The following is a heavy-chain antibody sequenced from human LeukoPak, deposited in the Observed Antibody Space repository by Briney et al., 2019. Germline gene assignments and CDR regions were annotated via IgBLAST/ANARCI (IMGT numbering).Heavy chain of an antibody. CDR2: IYYSGST. CDR1: GGSISSYY. V-gene: IGHV4-59*08. D-gene: IGHD6-13*01. Sequence: KPSETLSLTCTVSGGSISSYYWTWIRQPPGKGLEWIGYIYYSGSTNYNPSLKSRVTISVDTSKNQFSLKLSSVTAADTAVHYCGSGPLYSSSLYYYYMDVWGKGTTVTVSS. J-gene: IGHJ6*03. CDR3: GSGPLYSSSLYYYYMDV.